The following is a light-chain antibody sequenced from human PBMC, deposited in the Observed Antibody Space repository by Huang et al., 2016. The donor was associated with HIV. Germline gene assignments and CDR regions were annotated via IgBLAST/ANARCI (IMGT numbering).Light chain of an antibody. V-gene: IGKV4-1*01. Sequence: DIVLTQFPDSLAVSLGERATINCKSSQNVLSASNNKNYLAWYQLKPGQPPKVLIYWASTRESGVPDRFSGSVSGTDFTLRISSLQPEDVAIYYCQQYYTLPGFGQGTKVEI. CDR3: QQYYTLPG. CDR1: QNVLSASNNKNY. CDR2: WAS. J-gene: IGKJ1*01.